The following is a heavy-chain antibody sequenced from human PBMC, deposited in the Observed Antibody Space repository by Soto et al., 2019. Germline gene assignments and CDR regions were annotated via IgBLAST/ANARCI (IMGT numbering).Heavy chain of an antibody. Sequence: EVQLLESGGGLVQPGGSLRLSCVASGFIFIDNAMTWVRQAPGKGLEWVASISGSGGSRLYADSVKGRFTISRDNSKNTLYLQMSILRAEDTAVYFCAKDGGGFYSSAWYDHWGQGTLVTVSS. CDR1: GFIFIDNA. J-gene: IGHJ5*02. CDR2: ISGSGGSR. V-gene: IGHV3-23*01. D-gene: IGHD6-19*01. CDR3: AKDGGGFYSSAWYDH.